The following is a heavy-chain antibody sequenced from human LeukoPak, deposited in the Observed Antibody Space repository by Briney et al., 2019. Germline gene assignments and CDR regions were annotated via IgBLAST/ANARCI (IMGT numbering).Heavy chain of an antibody. CDR2: ISWNSGSI. Sequence: SLRLSCPTSGFTFDDYAMHWVRQPPSKALEWVSGISWNSGSISYADSVKGRFTISRDNAKNSLYLQINSLTAQDTAFSYCAKDGRSRPSGMDVCGQGPTVTVSS. CDR1: GFTFDDYA. D-gene: IGHD6-19*01. J-gene: IGHJ6*02. V-gene: IGHV3-9*01. CDR3: AKDGRSRPSGMDV.